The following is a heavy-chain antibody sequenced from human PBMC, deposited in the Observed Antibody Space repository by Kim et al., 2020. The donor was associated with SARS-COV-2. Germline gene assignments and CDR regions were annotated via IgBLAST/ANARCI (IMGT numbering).Heavy chain of an antibody. CDR2: IWYDGSNK. D-gene: IGHD3-16*01. V-gene: IGHV3-33*01. CDR3: ARDLLDVGWGFDY. CDR1: GFTFSSYG. J-gene: IGHJ4*02. Sequence: LSLTCAASGFTFSSYGMHWVRQAPGKGLEWVAVIWYDGSNKYYADSVKGRFTISRDNSKNTLYLQMNSLRAEDTAVYYCARDLLDVGWGFDYWGQGTLVTVSS.